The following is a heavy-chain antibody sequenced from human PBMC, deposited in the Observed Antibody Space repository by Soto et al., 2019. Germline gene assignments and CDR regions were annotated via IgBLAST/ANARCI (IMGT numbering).Heavy chain of an antibody. J-gene: IGHJ4*02. D-gene: IGHD3-22*01. Sequence: SLRLSCAASGFSFSTYGMHWVRQAPGKGLECVAVIWFDGSNKQYADSVKGRFTISRDNSKNTLYLQMNSLIVEDTAVYYCARDNSDSGGYYYFDYWGQGTLVTVSS. CDR3: ARDNSDSGGYYYFDY. CDR2: IWFDGSNK. CDR1: GFSFSTYG. V-gene: IGHV3-33*01.